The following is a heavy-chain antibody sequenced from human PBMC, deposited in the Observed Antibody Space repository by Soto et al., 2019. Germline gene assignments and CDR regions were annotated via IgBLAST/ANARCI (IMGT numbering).Heavy chain of an antibody. V-gene: IGHV1-69*13. CDR2: IIPIFGTA. Sequence: SVKVSFKASGGTFSSYAISWGRQAPGQGLEWMGGIIPIFGTANYAQKFQGRVTITADESTSTAYMELSSLRSEDTAVYYCERRVVTTTGGTWFDPSGQGTLVTVSS. CDR1: GGTFSSYA. CDR3: ERRVVTTTGGTWFDP. D-gene: IGHD3-22*01. J-gene: IGHJ5*02.